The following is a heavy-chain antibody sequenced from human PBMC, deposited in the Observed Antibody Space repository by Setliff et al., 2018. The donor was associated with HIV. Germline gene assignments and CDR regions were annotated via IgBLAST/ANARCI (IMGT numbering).Heavy chain of an antibody. V-gene: IGHV1-46*01. J-gene: IGHJ6*02. Sequence: APVKVSCKASGYTFTSYYMHWVRQAPGQGLEWMGIINPSGGSTSYAQKFQGRVTMTRDTSTSTVYMELSSLRSEDTAVYYCARAGVVVAATSYYYGMDVWGQGTTVTVSS. CDR1: GYTFTSYY. CDR2: INPSGGST. D-gene: IGHD2-15*01. CDR3: ARAGVVVAATSYYYGMDV.